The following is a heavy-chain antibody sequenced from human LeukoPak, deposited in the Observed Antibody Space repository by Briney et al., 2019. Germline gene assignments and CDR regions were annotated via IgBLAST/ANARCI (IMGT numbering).Heavy chain of an antibody. Sequence: SVKVSCKASGGTFSSYAISWVRQAPGQGLEWMGGIIPIFGTANYAQKFQGRVTITADESTSTAYMELSSLRSEDTAVYYCARGTPVVTSNYYYMDVWGKGTTVTVSS. CDR1: GGTFSSYA. CDR3: ARGTPVVTSNYYYMDV. CDR2: IIPIFGTA. V-gene: IGHV1-69*13. J-gene: IGHJ6*03. D-gene: IGHD4-23*01.